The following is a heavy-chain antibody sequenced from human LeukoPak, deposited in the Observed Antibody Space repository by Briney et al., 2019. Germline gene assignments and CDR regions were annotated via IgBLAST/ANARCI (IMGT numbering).Heavy chain of an antibody. CDR2: ISYDGTDK. J-gene: IGHJ4*02. CDR3: ARTPLPQKYGGRFDY. Sequence: AGRSLRLSCAASGFTFSDYAMHWVRQAPGKGLEWVAVISYDGTDKHYPDSVKGRFTISRDNSKNTLYLQMNSLRGEDTAVYYCARTPLPQKYGGRFDYWGQGTLVTVSS. CDR1: GFTFSDYA. V-gene: IGHV3-30*04. D-gene: IGHD4-23*01.